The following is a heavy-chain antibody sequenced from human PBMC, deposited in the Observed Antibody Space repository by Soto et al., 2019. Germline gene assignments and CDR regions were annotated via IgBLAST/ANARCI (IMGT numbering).Heavy chain of an antibody. D-gene: IGHD5-18*01. CDR2: VIPIFGTA. V-gene: IGHV1-69*13. Sequence: SVKVSWKASGGTFSSYAISWVRQAPGQGLEWMGGVIPIFGTANYAQKFQGRVTITADESTSTAYMELSSLRSEDTAVYYCAREGYSFAFDIWGQGTMVTVSS. CDR3: AREGYSFAFDI. CDR1: GGTFSSYA. J-gene: IGHJ3*02.